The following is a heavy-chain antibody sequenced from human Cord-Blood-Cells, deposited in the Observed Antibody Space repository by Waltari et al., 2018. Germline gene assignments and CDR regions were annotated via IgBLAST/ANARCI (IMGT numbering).Heavy chain of an antibody. J-gene: IGHJ2*01. CDR1: GCSISSSSYY. CDR3: ARRHKYCDL. D-gene: IGHD2-21*01. V-gene: IGHV4-39*01. Sequence: QLQLQESGPGLVKPSETLSLTCTVSGCSISSSSYYWGWIRQPPGQGLVWIGSIYYSGSTYSNPSVKSRVTISVDTSKNRFALKLSSVTAADTAVYYWARRHKYCDLWGRGTLVTVSS. CDR2: IYYSGST.